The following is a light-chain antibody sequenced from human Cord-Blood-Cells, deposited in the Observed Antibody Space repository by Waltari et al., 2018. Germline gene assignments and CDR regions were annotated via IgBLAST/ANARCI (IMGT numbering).Light chain of an antibody. J-gene: IGLJ1*01. CDR1: ISTIGNNA. Sequence: QSVPAQPPPVADAPRQSVPIPCSGSISTIGNNAVNCYQQLPGKAPNLLIYYDDLLPSGLSSRFSGSKSGTSASLAISGLQSEDEADYYCAAWDDGLNGYVFGTGTKVTVL. CDR2: YDD. CDR3: AAWDDGLNGYV. V-gene: IGLV1-36*01.